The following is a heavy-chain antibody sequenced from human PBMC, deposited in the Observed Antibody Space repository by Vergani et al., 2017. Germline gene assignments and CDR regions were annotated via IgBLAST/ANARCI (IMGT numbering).Heavy chain of an antibody. CDR2: IYSGGST. V-gene: IGHV3-53*01. J-gene: IGHJ4*02. CDR3: ARVGPGTHFDY. Sequence: EVQLVESGGGVVQPGGSLRLSCAASGFTVSSNYMSWVRQAPGKGLEWVSVIYSGGSTYYADSVKGRFTISRDNSKNTLYLQMNSLRAEDTAVYYCARVGPGTHFDYWGQGTLVTVSS. CDR1: GFTVSSNY.